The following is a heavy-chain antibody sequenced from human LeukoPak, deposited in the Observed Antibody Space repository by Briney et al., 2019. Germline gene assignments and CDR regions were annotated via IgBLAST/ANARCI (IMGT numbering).Heavy chain of an antibody. Sequence: ASVKVSCKASGYTFTSYYMHWVRQAPGQGLEWMGIINPSGGSTSYAQKFQGRVTMTRDMSTRTVYMELSSLRSEDTAVYYCARSILRGGAFDIWGQGTMVTVSS. CDR1: GYTFTSYY. D-gene: IGHD3-10*01. CDR3: ARSILRGGAFDI. CDR2: INPSGGST. V-gene: IGHV1-46*01. J-gene: IGHJ3*02.